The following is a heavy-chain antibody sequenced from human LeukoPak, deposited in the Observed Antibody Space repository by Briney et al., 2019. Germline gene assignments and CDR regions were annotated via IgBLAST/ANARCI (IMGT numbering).Heavy chain of an antibody. D-gene: IGHD5-18*01. J-gene: IGHJ4*02. V-gene: IGHV1-18*01. CDR2: ISAYNGNT. Sequence: ASVKVSCKASGYTFTSYGISWVRQAPGQGLEWMGWISAYNGNTNYAQKLQGRVTMTTDTSTSTAYMELRSLRSDDTAVYYCARVHGIIQLGQIRFDYWGQGTLVTVSS. CDR3: ARVHGIIQLGQIRFDY. CDR1: GYTFTSYG.